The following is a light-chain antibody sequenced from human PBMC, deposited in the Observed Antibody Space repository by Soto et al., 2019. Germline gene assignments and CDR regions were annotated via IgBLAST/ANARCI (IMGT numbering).Light chain of an antibody. CDR2: AAS. J-gene: IGKJ3*01. CDR1: QSISSY. V-gene: IGKV1-39*01. CDR3: QQSYSTPIT. Sequence: DIQMTHSPSSLSASVGDRVTITCRACQSISSYLNWYQQKPGKAPKLLIYAASSLQSGVPSRFSGSGSGTDFTLTISSLQPEDFATYYCQQSYSTPITFGPGTKVDIK.